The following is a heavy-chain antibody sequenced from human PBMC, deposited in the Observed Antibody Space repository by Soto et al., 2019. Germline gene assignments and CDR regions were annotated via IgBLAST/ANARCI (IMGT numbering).Heavy chain of an antibody. CDR3: AKGRFAYRDYSAFDS. CDR1: GFAFSNHA. J-gene: IGHJ4*02. Sequence: EVQLLESGGGLVQTGGSLRLSCVASGFAFSNHAMTWVRQAPGKGLDLVSIISSGDAGKYSADSVKGRFTISRANSKNTLYLQMTGLRADDTAIYYCAKGRFAYRDYSAFDSWGQGTLVTVSS. V-gene: IGHV3-23*01. D-gene: IGHD4-17*01. CDR2: ISSGDAGK.